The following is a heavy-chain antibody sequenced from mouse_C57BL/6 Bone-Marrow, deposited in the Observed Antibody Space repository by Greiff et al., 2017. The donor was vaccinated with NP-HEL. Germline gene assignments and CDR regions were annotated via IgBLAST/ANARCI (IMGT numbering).Heavy chain of an antibody. V-gene: IGHV5-4*01. CDR1: GFTFSSYA. J-gene: IGHJ2*01. Sequence: EVQLVESGGGLVKPGGSLKLSCAASGFTFSSYAMSWVRQTPEKRLEWVATISDGGSYTYYPDNVKGRFTISRDNAKNNLYLQMSHLKSEDTAMYYCAILRDYFDYWGQGTTLTVSS. CDR3: AILRDYFDY. D-gene: IGHD1-1*01. CDR2: ISDGGSYT.